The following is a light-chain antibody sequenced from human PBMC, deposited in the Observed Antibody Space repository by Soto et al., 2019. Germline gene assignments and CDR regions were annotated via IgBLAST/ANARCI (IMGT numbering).Light chain of an antibody. V-gene: IGKV3-15*01. CDR1: QSVSSN. Sequence: EIVMTQSPATLSVSPGERATLSCRASQSVSSNLAWYQQKPGQAPRLLIYGASTSATGIPARLSGSGSGTEITLTISSLQSEEFAVYYCEQYNNWPLTVGGGTKVEIK. CDR3: EQYNNWPLT. CDR2: GAS. J-gene: IGKJ4*01.